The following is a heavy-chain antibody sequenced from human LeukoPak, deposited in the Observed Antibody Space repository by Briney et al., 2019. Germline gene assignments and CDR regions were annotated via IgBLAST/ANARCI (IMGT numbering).Heavy chain of an antibody. CDR1: GGSISSGGYY. V-gene: IGHV4-31*03. D-gene: IGHD4-11*01. Sequence: PSETLSLTCTVSGGSISSGGYYWSWIRQHPGTGLEWIGYIYYSGSTYYNPSLKSRVTISVDTSKNQFSLKLSSVTAADTAVYYCASCPYSNTSPYYYGMDVWGQGTTVTVSS. J-gene: IGHJ6*02. CDR2: IYYSGST. CDR3: ASCPYSNTSPYYYGMDV.